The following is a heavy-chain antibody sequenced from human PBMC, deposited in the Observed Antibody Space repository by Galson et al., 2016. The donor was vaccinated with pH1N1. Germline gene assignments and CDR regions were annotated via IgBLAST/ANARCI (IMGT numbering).Heavy chain of an antibody. J-gene: IGHJ6*02. Sequence: SLRLSCAASGLTFSSYAMYWVRQAPGKGLEWVSAISGSGGTTHDADSVKGRFTISRDNSKNTLYLQMHSLRAGDTATDYCAKVTDVCTVTSYFPYGMNAWGQGTTVTVSS. CDR2: ISGSGGTT. CDR1: GLTFSSYA. V-gene: IGHV3-23*01. CDR3: AKVTDVCTVTSYFPYGMNA. D-gene: IGHD2-8*02.